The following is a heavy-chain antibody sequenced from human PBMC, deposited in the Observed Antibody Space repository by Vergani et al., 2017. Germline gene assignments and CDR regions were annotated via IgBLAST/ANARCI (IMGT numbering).Heavy chain of an antibody. J-gene: IGHJ3*02. CDR2: IYYSGST. CDR3: ARGGHRRSTTDPIAAAGIGVGAFDI. V-gene: IGHV4-59*01. D-gene: IGHD6-13*01. Sequence: QVQLQQWGAGLVKPSETLSLTCTVSGGSISSYYWSWIRQPPGKGLEWIGYIYYSGSTNYNPSLKSRVTISVDTSKNQFSLKLSSVTAADTAVYYCARGGHRRSTTDPIAAAGIGVGAFDIWGQGTMVTVSS. CDR1: GGSISSYY.